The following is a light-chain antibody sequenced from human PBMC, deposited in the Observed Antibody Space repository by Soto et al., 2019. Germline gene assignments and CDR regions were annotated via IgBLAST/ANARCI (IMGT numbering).Light chain of an antibody. CDR2: DVR. V-gene: IGLV2-23*02. CDR3: CSYAGSSTFNV. CDR1: SSDVGGYNY. J-gene: IGLJ1*01. Sequence: QSALTQPASVSGSPGQSITISCTGTSSDVGGYNYVSWYQQHPGKAPKLMIYDVRNRPSGVSNRFSGSKSVNTASLTISGLQAEDEADYYCCSYAGSSTFNVFGTGTKVTVL.